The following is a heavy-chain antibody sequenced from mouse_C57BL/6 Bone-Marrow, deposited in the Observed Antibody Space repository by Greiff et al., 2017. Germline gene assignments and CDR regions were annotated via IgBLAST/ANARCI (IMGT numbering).Heavy chain of an antibody. CDR2: IDPETGGT. V-gene: IGHV1-15*01. CDR1: GYTFTDYE. J-gene: IGHJ4*01. D-gene: IGHD1-1*01. CDR3: TRSCGSTREGNAMDY. Sequence: QVQLKESGAELVRPGASVTLSCKASGYTFTDYEMHWVKQTPVHGLEWIGAIDPETGGTAYNQKFKGKAILTADKSSSTAYMELRSLTSADSAVYYCTRSCGSTREGNAMDYWGQGTSVTVSS.